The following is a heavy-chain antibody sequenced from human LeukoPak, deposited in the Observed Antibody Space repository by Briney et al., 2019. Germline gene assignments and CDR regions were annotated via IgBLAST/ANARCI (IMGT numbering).Heavy chain of an antibody. CDR1: GFTFSSYW. D-gene: IGHD6-19*01. CDR2: IKEDGSEI. V-gene: IGHV3-7*01. CDR3: AREVSGRYVGTGAQS. Sequence: GSLRLSCAASGFTFSSYWMSWVRQAPGKGLEWVANIKEDGSEIHYVDSVKGRFTISRDNAKNSVYLQMNSLRAEDTSVYYCAREVSGRYVGTGAQSWGQGTLVTVSS. J-gene: IGHJ5*02.